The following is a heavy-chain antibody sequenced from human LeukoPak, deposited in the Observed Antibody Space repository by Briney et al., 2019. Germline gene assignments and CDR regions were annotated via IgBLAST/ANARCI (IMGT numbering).Heavy chain of an antibody. J-gene: IGHJ4*02. V-gene: IGHV1-46*01. CDR3: AREDRGSIY. D-gene: IGHD3-10*01. Sequence: ASVKVCKASGYTFTSYYMHWVRQAPGQGLEWMGIINPSGGSTSYAQKFQGRVTMTRDTSTSTVYMELSSLRSEDTAVYYCAREDRGSIYWSQGTLVTVSS. CDR2: INPSGGST. CDR1: GYTFTSYY.